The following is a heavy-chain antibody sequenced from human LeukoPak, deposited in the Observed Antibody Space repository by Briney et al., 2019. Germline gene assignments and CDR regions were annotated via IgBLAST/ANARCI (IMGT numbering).Heavy chain of an antibody. CDR3: ARDGQYYDILTGNYTKQGFDY. V-gene: IGHV3-48*03. Sequence: PGGSLRLSCAASGFTFSSYEMNWVRQAPGKGLEWVSYISSSGSTIYYADSVKGRFTISRDNAKNSLYLQMNSLRAEDTAVYYCARDGQYYDILTGNYTKQGFDYWGQGTLVTVSS. D-gene: IGHD3-9*01. CDR2: ISSSGSTI. J-gene: IGHJ4*02. CDR1: GFTFSSYE.